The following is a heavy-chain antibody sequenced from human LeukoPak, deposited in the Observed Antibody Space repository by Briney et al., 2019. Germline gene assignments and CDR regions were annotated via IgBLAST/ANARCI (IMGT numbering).Heavy chain of an antibody. J-gene: IGHJ4*02. V-gene: IGHV3-23*01. CDR3: AKHTYYYESSGTTALFDY. Sequence: TGGSLRLSCAASGFTFSSDEMSWVRQAPGKGLVWVTGISGSGGSTYYADSVKGRFTISRDNSKNTLYLRMNSLRAEDTAVYYCAKHTYYYESSGTTALFDYWGQGTLVTVSS. CDR2: ISGSGGST. D-gene: IGHD3-22*01. CDR1: GFTFSSDE.